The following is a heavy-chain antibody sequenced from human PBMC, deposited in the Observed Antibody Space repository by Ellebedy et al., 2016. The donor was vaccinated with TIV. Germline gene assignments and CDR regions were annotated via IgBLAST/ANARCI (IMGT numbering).Heavy chain of an antibody. V-gene: IGHV3-23*01. J-gene: IGHJ4*01. CDR1: GFTFNSYA. Sequence: GESLKISCAASGFTFNSYAMSWVRQAPGKGLEWVPAISGSGGNTYYADSVKVRFTISRDNSKNTLYLQMNSLRAEDTALYYCVKEGGNGDHPTTFDCWGHGTLVTVSS. D-gene: IGHD4-17*01. CDR2: ISGSGGNT. CDR3: VKEGGNGDHPTTFDC.